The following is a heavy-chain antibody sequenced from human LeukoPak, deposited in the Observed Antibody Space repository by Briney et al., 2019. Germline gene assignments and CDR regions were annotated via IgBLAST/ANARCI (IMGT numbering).Heavy chain of an antibody. CDR2: ISVYNGNT. CDR3: ARDHSSSSQLFDY. V-gene: IGHV1-18*01. D-gene: IGHD6-13*01. J-gene: IGHJ4*02. CDR1: GYTFTSYG. Sequence: ASVKVSCKASGYTFTSYGISWVRQAPGQGLEWMGWISVYNGNTNFPQKLQGRVTMTTDTSTTTAYMELRNLKSDDTAVYYCARDHSSSSQLFDYWGQGTLVTVSS.